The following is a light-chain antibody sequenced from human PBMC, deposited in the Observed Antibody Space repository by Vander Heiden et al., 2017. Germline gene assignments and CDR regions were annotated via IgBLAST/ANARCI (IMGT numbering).Light chain of an antibody. CDR1: SSNIGTTFD. CDR3: QSYDSGLRGWV. Sequence: QSVLTQPPSVSGAPGQRVTISCTGSSSNIGTTFDVHWYQHLPGTAPKLLIYDNTKRPSGVPDRFSGSKSGTSASLAITGLQAEDEADYYCQSYDSGLRGWVFGGGTKLTVL. V-gene: IGLV1-40*01. CDR2: DNT. J-gene: IGLJ3*02.